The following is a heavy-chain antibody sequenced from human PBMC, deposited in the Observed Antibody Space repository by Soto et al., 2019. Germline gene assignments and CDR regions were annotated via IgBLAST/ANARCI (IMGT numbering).Heavy chain of an antibody. D-gene: IGHD2-2*01. Sequence: TLSLTCAISGDSVSNKSAAWNWIRQSPSRGLEWLGRTYYTSRWYNDYAVSVMSRITINPDTSRNQFSLQLKSVTPEDTAVYYCARDRSLGSTSWYDCWGRGTLVTVSS. CDR1: GDSVSNKSAA. CDR3: ARDRSLGSTSWYDC. V-gene: IGHV6-1*01. CDR2: TYYTSRWYN. J-gene: IGHJ5*01.